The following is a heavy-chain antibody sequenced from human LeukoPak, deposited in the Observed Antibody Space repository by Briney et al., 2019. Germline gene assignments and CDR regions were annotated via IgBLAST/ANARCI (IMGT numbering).Heavy chain of an antibody. D-gene: IGHD5-12*01. Sequence: PGGSLRLSCAASGFTFSSYGMNWVRQAPGKRLERVSYISSSSDSIYYADSVKGRFTISRDNAENSLYLQVNSLRDEDTAVYYCARAMRSGYDYWGQGTLVTVSS. CDR2: ISSSSDSI. J-gene: IGHJ4*02. CDR3: ARAMRSGYDY. CDR1: GFTFSSYG. V-gene: IGHV3-48*02.